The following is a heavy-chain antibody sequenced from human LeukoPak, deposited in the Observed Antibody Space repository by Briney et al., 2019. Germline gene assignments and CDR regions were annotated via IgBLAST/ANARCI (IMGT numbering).Heavy chain of an antibody. CDR1: GFTVSSNY. V-gene: IGHV3-53*01. J-gene: IGHJ4*02. Sequence: PGGSLRLACAASGFTVSSNYISWVRQAPGKWLEWVSVIYSGGSTYYADSVKGRFTISRDNSKNTLYLQMNSLRAEDTAVYYCARGRYSYDSRGYYYFDYWGQGTLVTVSS. D-gene: IGHD3-22*01. CDR3: ARGRYSYDSRGYYYFDY. CDR2: IYSGGST.